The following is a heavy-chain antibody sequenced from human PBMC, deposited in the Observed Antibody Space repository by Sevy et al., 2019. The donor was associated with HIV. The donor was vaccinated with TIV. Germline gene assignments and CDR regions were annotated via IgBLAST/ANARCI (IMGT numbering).Heavy chain of an antibody. D-gene: IGHD3-22*01. CDR2: ISYDGSNK. J-gene: IGHJ4*02. CDR1: GFTFSSYG. Sequence: GGSLRVSCAASGFTFSSYGMHWVRQAPGKGLEWVAVISYDGSNKYYADSVKGRFTISRDNSKNTLYLQMNSLRAEDTAVYYCAKDPYYYDSSGYYYVNYFDYWGQGTLVTVSS. CDR3: AKDPYYYDSSGYYYVNYFDY. V-gene: IGHV3-30*18.